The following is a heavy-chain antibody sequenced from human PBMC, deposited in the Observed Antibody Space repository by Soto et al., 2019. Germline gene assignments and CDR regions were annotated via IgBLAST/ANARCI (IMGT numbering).Heavy chain of an antibody. CDR3: AFGSSSGLPGDILFDY. Sequence: EVQLVESGGGLVQPGGSLRLSCAASGFTFSHFWMNWVRQAPGKGLEWVANIKQDGSDKRYVDSVKGRFTISRDNAKNSLYLQMSGLRAEDTAVYYCAFGSSSGLPGDILFDYWGQGTLVTVSS. J-gene: IGHJ4*02. CDR2: IKQDGSDK. CDR1: GFTFSHFW. V-gene: IGHV3-7*05. D-gene: IGHD6-19*01.